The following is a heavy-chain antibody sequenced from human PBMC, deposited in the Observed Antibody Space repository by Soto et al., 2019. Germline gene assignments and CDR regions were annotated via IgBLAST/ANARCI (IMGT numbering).Heavy chain of an antibody. V-gene: IGHV1-46*03. CDR3: ARVRPLYSNYYYYGMDV. CDR2: INPSGGST. CDR1: GYTFTSYY. J-gene: IGHJ6*02. D-gene: IGHD3-16*01. Sequence: GASVKVSCKASGYTFTSYYMHWVRQAPGQGLEWMGIINPSGGSTSYAQKFQGRVTMTRDTSTSTVYMELSSLRSEDTAVYYCARVRPLYSNYYYYGMDVWGQGTTVTVSS.